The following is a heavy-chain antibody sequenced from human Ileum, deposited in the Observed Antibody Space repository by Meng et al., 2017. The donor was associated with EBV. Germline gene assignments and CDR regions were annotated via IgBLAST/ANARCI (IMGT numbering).Heavy chain of an antibody. Sequence: QGQLKPGVEGLFKPSETLSLTCAVYGGFFSGYYWGWIRQSPGKGLEWIGEINHSGSTNYNPSLKSRVTISVDTSKNQFSLKLTSVTAADTAVYYCAREARSSGYHPGIGPWGQGTLVTVSS. CDR3: AREARSSGYHPGIGP. V-gene: IGHV4-34*01. CDR1: GGFFSGYY. D-gene: IGHD3-22*01. CDR2: INHSGST. J-gene: IGHJ5*02.